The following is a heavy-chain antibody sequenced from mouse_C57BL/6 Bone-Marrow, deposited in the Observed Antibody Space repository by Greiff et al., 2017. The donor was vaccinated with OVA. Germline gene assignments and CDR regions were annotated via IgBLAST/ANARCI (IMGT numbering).Heavy chain of an antibody. V-gene: IGHV1-64*01. CDR2: IHPNSGST. D-gene: IGHD1-1*01. CDR3: ARSTGGSNAY. CDR1: GYTFTSYW. Sequence: VQLQQPWAELVKPGASVKLSCKASGYTFTSYWMHWVKQRPGQGLEWIGMIHPNSGSTNYNEKFKSKATLTVDKSSSTAYMQLSSLTSEDSAVYYCARSTGGSNAYWGQGTLVTVSA. J-gene: IGHJ3*01.